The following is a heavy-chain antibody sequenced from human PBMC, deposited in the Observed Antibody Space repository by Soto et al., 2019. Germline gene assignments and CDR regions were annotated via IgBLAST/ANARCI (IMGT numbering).Heavy chain of an antibody. J-gene: IGHJ5*02. V-gene: IGHV1-18*01. CDR2: ISAYNGNT. Sequence: QVQLVQSGAEVKKPGASVKVSCKASGYTFTSYGISWVRQAPGQGLEWMGWISAYNGNTNYAQRLQGRVTMTTDTSTNTANMELRSQRSDDTAVYYCARDNGYGSAPWQFDPWGQGTLVTVSS. CDR3: ARDNGYGSAPWQFDP. CDR1: GYTFTSYG. D-gene: IGHD6-25*01.